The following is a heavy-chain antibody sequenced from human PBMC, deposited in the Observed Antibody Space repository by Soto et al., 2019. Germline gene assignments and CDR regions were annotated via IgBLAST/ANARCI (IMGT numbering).Heavy chain of an antibody. D-gene: IGHD3-10*01. CDR1: GFTFSSYS. Sequence: EVQLVESGGGLVKPGGPLRLSCAASGFTFSSYSMNWVRQAPGKGLEWVSSISSSSSYIYYADSVKGRFTISRDNAKNSLYLQMNSLRAEDTAVYYCARDKVVRGVDYYYYGMDVWGQGTTVTVSS. V-gene: IGHV3-21*01. CDR2: ISSSSSYI. CDR3: ARDKVVRGVDYYYYGMDV. J-gene: IGHJ6*02.